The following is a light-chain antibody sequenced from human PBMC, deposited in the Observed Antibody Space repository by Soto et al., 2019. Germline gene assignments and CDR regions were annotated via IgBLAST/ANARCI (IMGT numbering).Light chain of an antibody. J-gene: IGKJ2*01. CDR2: GVS. V-gene: IGKV3-15*01. CDR3: QQGHDWPLT. CDR1: QSLRGE. Sequence: EIVMTQSPATLSVSPGERATLSCRASQSLRGELAWYQQRPGQPPRLLIYGVSTRATGVPDRFSGSGSGSDFTLTISGLQSEDFAVYYCQQGHDWPLTFGQGTRLDI.